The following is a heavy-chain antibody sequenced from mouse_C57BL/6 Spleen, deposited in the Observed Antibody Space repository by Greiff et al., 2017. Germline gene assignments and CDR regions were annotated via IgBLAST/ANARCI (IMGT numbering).Heavy chain of an antibody. V-gene: IGHV1-81*01. CDR2: IYPRSGNT. D-gene: IGHD2-1*01. CDR1: GYTFTSYG. CDR3: ARAMVTSFWYFDV. Sequence: VMLVESGAELARPGASVKLSCKASGYTFTSYGISWVKLRTGQGLEWIGEIYPRSGNTYYNEKFKGKATLTADKSSSTAYMELRSLTSEDSAVYFCARAMVTSFWYFDVWGTGTTVTVSS. J-gene: IGHJ1*03.